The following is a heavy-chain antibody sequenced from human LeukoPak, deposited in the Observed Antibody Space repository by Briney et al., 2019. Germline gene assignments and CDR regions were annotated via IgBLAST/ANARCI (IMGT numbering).Heavy chain of an antibody. CDR2: IYYSGTT. CDR3: TSRGWIVGLVDY. J-gene: IGHJ4*02. Sequence: SETLSLTFSVSGASISSSSYYWGWIRQPPGNGLEWIASIYYSGTTYYNPSLKSRVTISVDTSKNQFSLKLSSVTAADTAVYYCTSRGWIVGLVDYWGQGTLVTVSS. D-gene: IGHD3-22*01. CDR1: GASISSSSYY. V-gene: IGHV4-39*01.